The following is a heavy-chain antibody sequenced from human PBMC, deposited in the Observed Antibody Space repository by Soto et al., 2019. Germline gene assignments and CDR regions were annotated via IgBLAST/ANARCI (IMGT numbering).Heavy chain of an antibody. CDR3: ARELNTVTTRDAFDI. Sequence: QVQLVESGGGVVQPGRSLRLSCAASGFTFSSYGMHWVRQAPGKGLEWVAVIWYDGSNKYFGDSVKGRFTISRDNSKNKLYLQMNSLRAEDTAVYYCARELNTVTTRDAFDIWGQGTIVSVSS. CDR2: IWYDGSNK. CDR1: GFTFSSYG. D-gene: IGHD4-17*01. J-gene: IGHJ3*02. V-gene: IGHV3-33*01.